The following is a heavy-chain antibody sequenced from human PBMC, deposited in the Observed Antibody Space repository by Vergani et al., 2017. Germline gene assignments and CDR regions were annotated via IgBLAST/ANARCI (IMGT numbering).Heavy chain of an antibody. CDR3: ARVDTQVPATSHFYYMDV. CDR2: IFYSGTT. Sequence: QVQLQESGPGVVKPSQTLSLTCAVSGGSISSGDHCWTWIRQRPGKGLEWIGYIFYSGTTYDNTSLRSRLTISVDTSQNQFSLKLRSVTAADTAVYYCARVDTQVPATSHFYYMDVWGKGTTVVGSS. D-gene: IGHD6-25*01. J-gene: IGHJ6*03. V-gene: IGHV4-31*11. CDR1: GGSISSGDHC.